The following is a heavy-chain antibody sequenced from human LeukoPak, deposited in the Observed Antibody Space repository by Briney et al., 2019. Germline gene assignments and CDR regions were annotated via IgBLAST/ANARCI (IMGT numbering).Heavy chain of an antibody. Sequence: GGSLRLSCAVSGFTYSSYGMNWVRQAPGKGLEWISYISGSGDTIYNADSVKGRFAISRDNGQNSLYLQMNSLRGEDTAVYYCARTFTTYYYYMDVWGKGATVTVSS. CDR3: ARTFTTYYYYMDV. J-gene: IGHJ6*03. CDR1: GFTYSSYG. V-gene: IGHV3-48*01. CDR2: ISGSGDTI. D-gene: IGHD1-1*01.